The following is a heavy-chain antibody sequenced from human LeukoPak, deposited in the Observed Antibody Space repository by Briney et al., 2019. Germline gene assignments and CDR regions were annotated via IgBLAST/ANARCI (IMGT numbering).Heavy chain of an antibody. D-gene: IGHD2-21*01. CDR1: GGSFSGYY. V-gene: IGHV4-34*01. J-gene: IGHJ4*02. CDR3: ASSLGIVGY. Sequence: PSETLSLTCAVYGGSFSGYYWSWIRQPPGKGLEWIGEINHSGSTNYNPSLKSRVTISVDTSKNQFSLKLSSVTAADTAVYHCASSLGIVGYWGQGTLVTVSS. CDR2: INHSGST.